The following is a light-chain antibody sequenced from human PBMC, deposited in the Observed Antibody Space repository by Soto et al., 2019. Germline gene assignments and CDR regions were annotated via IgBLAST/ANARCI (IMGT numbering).Light chain of an antibody. CDR2: GAS. CDR1: QGISTY. J-gene: IGKJ1*01. V-gene: IGKV1-9*01. CDR3: QQLNSYPRT. Sequence: DIQFTQSPSVLSASVGDRVTITCRASQGISTYLVWYQQKPGKAPKILIYGASTLQSGVPSRFTGSGSGTEFTLTISSLQPDDFATYYCQQLNSYPRTFGQGTKVDIK.